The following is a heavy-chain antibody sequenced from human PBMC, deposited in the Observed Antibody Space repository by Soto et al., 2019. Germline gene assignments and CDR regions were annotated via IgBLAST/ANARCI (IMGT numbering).Heavy chain of an antibody. CDR2: IYYSGST. V-gene: IGHV4-59*08. Sequence: SETLSLTCTVSGGSISSYYRSWIRQPPGKGLEWIGYIYYSGSTNYNPSLKSRVTISVDTSKNQFSLKLSSVTAADTAVYYCARHVPYYDILTGYENNWYFDLWGRGTLVTVSS. CDR3: ARHVPYYDILTGYENNWYFDL. D-gene: IGHD3-9*01. CDR1: GGSISSYY. J-gene: IGHJ2*01.